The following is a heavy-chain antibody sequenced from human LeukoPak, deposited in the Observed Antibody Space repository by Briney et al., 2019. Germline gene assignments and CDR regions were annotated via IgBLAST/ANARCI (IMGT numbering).Heavy chain of an antibody. CDR2: ISASGGST. J-gene: IGHJ5*02. CDR3: ATRPRELPSGIP. CDR1: GFSFSNYD. V-gene: IGHV3-23*01. D-gene: IGHD1-7*01. Sequence: GGSLRLSCTASGFSFSNYDVTWVRQSPGKALEWVSGISASGGSTYYADFVKGRFTISRDNSIHMQWLKINSLSDETTAVYYCATRPRELPSGIPWGKGTMVTVSS.